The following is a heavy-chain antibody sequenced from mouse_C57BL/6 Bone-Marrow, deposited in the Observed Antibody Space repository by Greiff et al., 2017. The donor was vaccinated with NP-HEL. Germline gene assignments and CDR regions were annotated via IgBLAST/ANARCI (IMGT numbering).Heavy chain of an antibody. CDR3: AREDPSMDY. J-gene: IGHJ4*01. CDR2: IDPSDSYT. V-gene: IGHV1-50*01. Sequence: VQLQQPGAELVKPGASVKLSCKASGYTFTSYWMQWVKQRPGQGLEWIGEIDPSDSYTNYNQKFKGKATLTVDTSSSTAYMQLSSLTSEDSAVYYCAREDPSMDYWGQGTSVTVSS. CDR1: GYTFTSYW.